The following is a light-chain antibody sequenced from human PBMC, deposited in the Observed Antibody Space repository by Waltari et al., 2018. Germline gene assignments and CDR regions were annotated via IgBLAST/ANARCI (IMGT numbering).Light chain of an antibody. CDR2: EVS. J-gene: IGLJ1*01. V-gene: IGLV2-23*02. Sequence: QSALTQPASVSGSPGQSITISCTGTSRDIGSYGLVSWYQHHPGKAPKVKIYEVSKRPSGVPDSFSGSRSGNTASLTISGLQAEDEADYYCCSYASSGTFVFGTGTKVTVL. CDR1: SRDIGSYGL. CDR3: CSYASSGTFV.